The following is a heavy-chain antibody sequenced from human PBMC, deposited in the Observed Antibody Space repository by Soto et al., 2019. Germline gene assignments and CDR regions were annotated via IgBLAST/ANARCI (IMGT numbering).Heavy chain of an antibody. CDR3: AKDSTHCSGGSCYYFDY. D-gene: IGHD2-15*01. Sequence: PGGSLRLSCASSGFTLSSYGIHWVRKSPGKGLEWVALISYDGSDKYYADSVRGRFTISRDNSKNTLYLQMDSLRAEDTAVYYCAKDSTHCSGGSCYYFDYWGQGTLVTV. V-gene: IGHV3-30*18. CDR1: GFTLSSYG. CDR2: ISYDGSDK. J-gene: IGHJ4*02.